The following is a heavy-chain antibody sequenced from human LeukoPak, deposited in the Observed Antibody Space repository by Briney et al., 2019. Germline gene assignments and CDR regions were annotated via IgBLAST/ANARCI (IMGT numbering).Heavy chain of an antibody. Sequence: SGPALVKLTQTLTLTCTFSGFSLSTNGMCVSWIRQPPGKALEWLARIDWDNDKYYSTSLKTRLTISKDTSKNQVVLTMSNMDPMDTATYYCARIRKPHYYDSSGYIDYWGQGTLVTVSS. CDR3: ARIRKPHYYDSSGYIDY. CDR2: IDWDNDK. J-gene: IGHJ4*02. V-gene: IGHV2-70*11. D-gene: IGHD3-22*01. CDR1: GFSLSTNGMC.